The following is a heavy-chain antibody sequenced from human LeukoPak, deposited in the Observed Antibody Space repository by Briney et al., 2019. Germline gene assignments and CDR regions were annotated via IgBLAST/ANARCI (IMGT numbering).Heavy chain of an antibody. Sequence: GGSLRLSCAASGFTFSSYAMGWVRQAPGKGLEWVSSISGSGGSTFYADSVKGRFTISRDNSKNTLYLQMNSLRADDTAVYYCARGYCSSTTCYSRFEFWGQGTLVTVSS. V-gene: IGHV3-23*01. CDR3: ARGYCSSTTCYSRFEF. CDR1: GFTFSSYA. CDR2: ISGSGGST. D-gene: IGHD2-2*02. J-gene: IGHJ4*02.